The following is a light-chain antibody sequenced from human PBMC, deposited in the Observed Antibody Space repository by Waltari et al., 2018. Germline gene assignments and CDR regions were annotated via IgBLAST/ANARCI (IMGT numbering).Light chain of an antibody. CDR1: SSDVGGDNY. CDR3: TSHAGTNSV. CDR2: QGS. Sequence: QSALTQLPSASGSPGQSVTMSCTGTSSDVGGDNYVPWYQQHPGKAPKLLIYQGSKRPSGVPDRFSGSKSGNTASLTVSGLQAEDEAEYFCTSHAGTNSVFGGGTKLTVL. V-gene: IGLV2-8*01. J-gene: IGLJ3*02.